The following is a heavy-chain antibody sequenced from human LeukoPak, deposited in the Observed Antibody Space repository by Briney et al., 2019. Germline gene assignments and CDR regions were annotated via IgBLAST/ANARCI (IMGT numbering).Heavy chain of an antibody. CDR3: ARAIITMFSSYYYYGMDV. Sequence: ASVKVSCKASGYTFTSYGLSWARQAPGQWLELMGWTSAYNGNTNYAQKLQGRVTMTTDTSTSTAYMELRSLRSDDTAVYYCARAIITMFSSYYYYGMDVWGQGTTVTVSS. CDR1: GYTFTSYG. D-gene: IGHD3-10*02. V-gene: IGHV1-18*01. CDR2: TSAYNGNT. J-gene: IGHJ6*02.